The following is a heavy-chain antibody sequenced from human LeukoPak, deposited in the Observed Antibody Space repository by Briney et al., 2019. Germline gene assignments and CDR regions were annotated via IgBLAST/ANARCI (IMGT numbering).Heavy chain of an antibody. Sequence: GGSLRLSCAASGFTFSSYSMNWVRQAPGKGLEWVSSISSSSSYIYYADSVKGRFTISRDNAKNSLYLQMNSLRAEDTAVYYCARDLGALVGATGDAFDIWGQGTMVTVSS. CDR1: GFTFSSYS. J-gene: IGHJ3*02. D-gene: IGHD1-26*01. V-gene: IGHV3-21*01. CDR3: ARDLGALVGATGDAFDI. CDR2: ISSSSSYI.